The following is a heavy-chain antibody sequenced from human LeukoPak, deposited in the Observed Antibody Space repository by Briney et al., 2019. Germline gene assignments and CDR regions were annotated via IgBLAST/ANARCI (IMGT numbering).Heavy chain of an antibody. J-gene: IGHJ1*01. CDR3: ARGQSSSWYAEFFLH. D-gene: IGHD2-2*01. Sequence: SETLSLTCTVSGGSLSSYFWSWIRLSPGKGLEWIGYIYYSGSTNYNPSLKSRVTISVDTSKNQFSLKLSSVTAADTAVYYCARGQSSSWYAEFFLHWGQGTLVTVSS. V-gene: IGHV4-59*12. CDR1: GGSLSSYF. CDR2: IYYSGST.